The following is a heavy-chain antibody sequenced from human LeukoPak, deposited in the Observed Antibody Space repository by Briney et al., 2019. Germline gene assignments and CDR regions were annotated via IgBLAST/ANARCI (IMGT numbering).Heavy chain of an antibody. CDR3: AKEPIVVVTSRPHY. Sequence: GRSLRLSCAASGFTFDDYAMHWVRQAPGKGLEWVSAISGSGGSTYYADSVKGRFTISRDNSKNTLYLQMNSLRAEDTAVYYCAKEPIVVVTSRPHYWGQGTLVTVSS. D-gene: IGHD3-22*01. CDR2: ISGSGGST. V-gene: IGHV3-23*01. J-gene: IGHJ4*02. CDR1: GFTFDDYA.